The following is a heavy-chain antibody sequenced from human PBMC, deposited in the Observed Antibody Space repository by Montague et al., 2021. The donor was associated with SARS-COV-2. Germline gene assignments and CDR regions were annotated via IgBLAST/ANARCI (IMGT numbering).Heavy chain of an antibody. V-gene: IGHV4-39*07. Sequence: SETLSLTCTVPGGSISSSSYYWGWIRQPPGKGLEWIGSIYYSGSTYYNPSLKSRVTISVDTSKYQFSLKLSSVTAADTAVYYCARVGRQQLVRLSGMDVWGQGTTVTVSS. CDR1: GGSISSSSYY. CDR3: ARVGRQQLVRLSGMDV. J-gene: IGHJ6*02. CDR2: IYYSGST. D-gene: IGHD6-13*01.